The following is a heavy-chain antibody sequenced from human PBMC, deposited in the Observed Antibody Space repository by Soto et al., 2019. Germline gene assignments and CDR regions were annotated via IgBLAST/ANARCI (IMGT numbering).Heavy chain of an antibody. J-gene: IGHJ4*02. CDR2: INHSGST. V-gene: IGHV4-34*01. Sequence: SETLSLTCAVYGGSFSGYYWSWIRQPPGKGLEWIGGINHSGSTNYNPSLKSRVTISVDTSKNQFSLKLSSVTAADTAVYYCARDPSVSIAARRAFDYWGQGTLVTVSS. D-gene: IGHD6-6*01. CDR1: GGSFSGYY. CDR3: ARDPSVSIAARRAFDY.